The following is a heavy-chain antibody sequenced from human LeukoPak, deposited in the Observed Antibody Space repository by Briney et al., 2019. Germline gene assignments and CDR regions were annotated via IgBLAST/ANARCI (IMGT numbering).Heavy chain of an antibody. CDR3: ARDGSGSYRNPDS. Sequence: AGGSLRLSCAASGFTLSSYSMNWVRQAPGKGLEGVSSISSSSSYIYYADSVKGRFTISRDNAKNSLYLQMNSLRAEDTAVYYCARDGSGSYRNPDSWGQGTLVTVSS. CDR1: GFTLSSYS. CDR2: ISSSSSYI. V-gene: IGHV3-21*01. D-gene: IGHD1-26*01. J-gene: IGHJ4*02.